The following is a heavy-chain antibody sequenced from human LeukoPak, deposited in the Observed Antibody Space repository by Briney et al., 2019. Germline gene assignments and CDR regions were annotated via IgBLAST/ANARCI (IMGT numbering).Heavy chain of an antibody. V-gene: IGHV3-20*04. Sequence: PGGSLRLSCAASGFTFDDYGMSWVRQAPGKGLEWFSGINWNGGSTGYADSVKGRFTISRDNAKNSLYLQMNSLRAEDTALYYCAARLLLIAAAGHGTPTDYYFDYWGQGTLVTVSS. CDR3: AARLLLIAAAGHGTPTDYYFDY. J-gene: IGHJ4*02. CDR1: GFTFDDYG. CDR2: INWNGGST. D-gene: IGHD6-13*01.